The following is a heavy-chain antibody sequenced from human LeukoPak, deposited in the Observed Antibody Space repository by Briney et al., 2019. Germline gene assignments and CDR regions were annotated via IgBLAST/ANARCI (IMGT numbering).Heavy chain of an antibody. CDR2: ISYDGSNK. J-gene: IGHJ4*02. Sequence: GRSLRLSCAASGFTFSSYAMHWVRQAPGKGLEWVAVISYDGSNKYYADSVKGRFTISRDNSKNTLYLQMNSLRAEDTAVYYCAKVGSSGSYRGSFDYWGQGTLVTVSS. CDR3: AKVGSSGSYRGSFDY. CDR1: GFTFSSYA. V-gene: IGHV3-30*04. D-gene: IGHD1-26*01.